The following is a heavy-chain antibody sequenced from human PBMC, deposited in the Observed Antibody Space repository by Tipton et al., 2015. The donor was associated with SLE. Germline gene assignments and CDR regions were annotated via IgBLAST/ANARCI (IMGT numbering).Heavy chain of an antibody. CDR3: ARVSGSSWYVSFYYGMDV. CDR1: GESFSGYY. Sequence: TLSLTCAVYGESFSGYYWSWIRQPPGKGLEWIGEINHSGSTNYNPSLKSRVTISVDTSKNQFSLKLSSVTAADTAVYYCARVSGSSWYVSFYYGMDVWGQGTTVTVSS. CDR2: INHSGST. D-gene: IGHD6-13*01. V-gene: IGHV4-34*01. J-gene: IGHJ6*02.